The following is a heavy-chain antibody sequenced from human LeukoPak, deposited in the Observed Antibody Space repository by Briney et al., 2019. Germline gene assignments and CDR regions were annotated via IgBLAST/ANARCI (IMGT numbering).Heavy chain of an antibody. D-gene: IGHD5-24*01. Sequence: PSQTLSLTCTVSGGSIGSGDYYWSWIRQPPGKGLEWIGYIYYSGSTYYNPSLKSRVTISVDTSKNQFSLKLSSVTAADTAVYYCARERRKRWLQPIDYWGQGTLVTVSS. CDR2: IYYSGST. V-gene: IGHV4-30-4*01. CDR1: GGSIGSGDYY. J-gene: IGHJ4*02. CDR3: ARERRKRWLQPIDY.